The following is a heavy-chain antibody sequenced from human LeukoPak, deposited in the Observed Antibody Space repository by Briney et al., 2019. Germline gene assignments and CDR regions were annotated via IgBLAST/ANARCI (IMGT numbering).Heavy chain of an antibody. CDR1: GGSFSGYY. Sequence: PSETLSLTCAVCGGSFSGYYWSLIRQPPGKGLEWIGEINHSGSTNYNPSLKSRVTISVDTSKNQFSLKLSSVTAADTAVYYCASIITKSHYYGMDVWGQGTTATVSS. CDR3: ASIITKSHYYGMDV. D-gene: IGHD3-10*01. J-gene: IGHJ6*02. V-gene: IGHV4-34*01. CDR2: INHSGST.